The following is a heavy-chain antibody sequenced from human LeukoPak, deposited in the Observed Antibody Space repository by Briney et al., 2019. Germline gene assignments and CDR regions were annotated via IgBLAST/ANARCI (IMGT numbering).Heavy chain of an antibody. V-gene: IGHV4-61*02. J-gene: IGHJ4*02. D-gene: IGHD4-11*01. CDR1: GGSISSGSYY. Sequence: SQTLSLTCTVSGGSISSGSYYWSWIRQPAGKGLEWIGRIYTSGSTNYNPSLKSRVTISVDTSKNQFSLKLSSVTAADTAVYYCARDLSSISDYWGQGTLVTVSS. CDR2: IYTSGST. CDR3: ARDLSSISDY.